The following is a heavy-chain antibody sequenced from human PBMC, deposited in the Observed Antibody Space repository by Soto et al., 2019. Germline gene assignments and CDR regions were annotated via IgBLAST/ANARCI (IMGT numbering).Heavy chain of an antibody. J-gene: IGHJ6*02. CDR3: AKDNEQWLADYYYYGMDV. CDR2: ISYDGSNK. V-gene: IGHV3-30*18. D-gene: IGHD6-19*01. CDR1: GFTFSSYG. Sequence: GGSLRLSCAASGFTFSSYGMHWVRQAPGKGLEWVAVISYDGSNKYYADSVKGRFTISRDNSKNTLYLQMNSLRAEDTAVYYCAKDNEQWLADYYYYGMDVWGQGTTVTVSS.